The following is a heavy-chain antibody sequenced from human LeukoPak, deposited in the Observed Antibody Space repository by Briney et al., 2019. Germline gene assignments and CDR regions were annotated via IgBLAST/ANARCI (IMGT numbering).Heavy chain of an antibody. V-gene: IGHV1-18*01. CDR2: ISAYNGNT. CDR3: ARDRVFMVRGVTPSFDY. Sequence: ASVKVSCKASGYTFTSYGISWVRQAPGQGLEWMGWISAYNGNTNYAQKLQGRVTMTTDTSTSTAYMELRSLRSDDTAVYYCARDRVFMVRGVTPSFDYWGQGTLVTVSS. J-gene: IGHJ4*02. D-gene: IGHD3-10*01. CDR1: GYTFTSYG.